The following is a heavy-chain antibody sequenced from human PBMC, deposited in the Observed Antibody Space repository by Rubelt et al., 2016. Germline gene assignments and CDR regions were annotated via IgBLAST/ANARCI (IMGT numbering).Heavy chain of an antibody. D-gene: IGHD4/OR15-4a*01. J-gene: IGHJ4*02. Sequence: QVQLQQWAAGLLKPSETLSLTCTVSGYSISSGYYWGWIRQPPGKGLEWIGSIFHSGSTYDNPSLKSRVTMSVDTSKNQFSLILNSVNAADTAVYYCARLRGYGEDWGQGTLVTVSS. CDR3: ARLRGYGED. V-gene: IGHV4-38-2*02. CDR2: IFHSGST. CDR1: GYSISSGYY.